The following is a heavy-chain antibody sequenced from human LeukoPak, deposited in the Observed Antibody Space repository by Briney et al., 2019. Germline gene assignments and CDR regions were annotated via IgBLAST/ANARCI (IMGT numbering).Heavy chain of an antibody. J-gene: IGHJ6*02. Sequence: SETLSLTCAVYGGSFSGYYWSWIRQPPGKGLEWIGEINHSGSTNYNPSLKSRVTISVDTSKNQFSLKLSSVTAAGTAVYYCARGRILYCSSTSCYSRGYYYGMDVWGQGTTVTVSS. CDR1: GGSFSGYY. CDR2: INHSGST. CDR3: ARGRILYCSSTSCYSRGYYYGMDV. V-gene: IGHV4-34*01. D-gene: IGHD2-2*02.